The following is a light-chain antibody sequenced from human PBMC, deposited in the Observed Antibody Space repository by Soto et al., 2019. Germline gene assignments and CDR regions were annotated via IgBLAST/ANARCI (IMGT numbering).Light chain of an antibody. V-gene: IGLV2-23*01. CDR1: SSDVGSYNL. Sequence: QSALTQPASVSGSPGQSITISCTGTSSDVGSYNLVSWYQQHPGKAPKLMIYEGSKRPSGVSNRFSGSKSGNTASLTISGLQAEDEADYDCCSYAGSSSVFGTGTKLTVL. CDR3: CSYAGSSSV. J-gene: IGLJ1*01. CDR2: EGS.